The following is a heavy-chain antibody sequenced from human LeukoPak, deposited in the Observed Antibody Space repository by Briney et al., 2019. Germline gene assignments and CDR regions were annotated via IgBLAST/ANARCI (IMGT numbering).Heavy chain of an antibody. CDR2: INPNSGGT. CDR3: ATSTAAGTWLDY. D-gene: IGHD6-13*01. J-gene: IGHJ4*02. CDR1: GYTFTGYY. V-gene: IGHV1-2*04. Sequence: ASVKVSCKASGYTFTGYYMHWVRQDPGQGLEWMGWINPNSGGTNYAQKFQGWVTMTRDTSISTAYMELSRLRSDDTAVYYCATSTAAGTWLDYWGQGTLVTVSS.